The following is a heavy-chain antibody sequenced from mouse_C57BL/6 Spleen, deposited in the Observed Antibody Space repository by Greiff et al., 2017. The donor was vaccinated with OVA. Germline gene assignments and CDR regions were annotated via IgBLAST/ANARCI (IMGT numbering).Heavy chain of an antibody. D-gene: IGHD2-10*02. CDR2: INPSTGGT. CDR1: GYSFTGYY. Sequence: VQLQQSGPELVKPGASVKISCKASGYSFTGYYMNWVKQSPEKSLEWIGEINPSTGGTTYNQKFKAKATLTVDKSSSTAYMQLKSLTSEDSAVYYCARYGNWYFDVWGTGTTVTVST. CDR3: ARYGNWYFDV. V-gene: IGHV1-42*01. J-gene: IGHJ1*03.